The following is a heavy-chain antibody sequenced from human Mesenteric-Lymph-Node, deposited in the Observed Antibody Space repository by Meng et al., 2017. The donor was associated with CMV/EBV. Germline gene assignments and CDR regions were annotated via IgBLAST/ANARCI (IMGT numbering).Heavy chain of an antibody. V-gene: IGHV3-23*01. CDR3: AKDLAGQYSSGVGIVY. CDR2: ISGSGGSR. D-gene: IGHD6-19*01. J-gene: IGHJ4*02. Sequence: SGFSCSSYAMSWVRQAPGKGMEGVSVISGSGGSRYYADSVKGRFTISRDNSKNTLYLQMNSLRAEDTAVYYCAKDLAGQYSSGVGIVYWGQGTLVTVSS. CDR1: GFSCSSYA.